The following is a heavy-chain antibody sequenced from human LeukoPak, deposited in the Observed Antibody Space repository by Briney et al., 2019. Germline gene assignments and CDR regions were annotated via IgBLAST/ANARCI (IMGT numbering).Heavy chain of an antibody. D-gene: IGHD3-9*01. CDR2: INPNSGGT. CDR3: ARDGDILTGHNWFDP. J-gene: IGHJ5*02. Sequence: ASVKVSCKASGYTFTGYYMHWVRQAPGQGLEWMGWINPNSGGTNYAQKFRGRVTMTRDTSISTAYMELSRLRSDDTAVYYCARDGDILTGHNWFDPWGQGTLVTVSS. V-gene: IGHV1-2*02. CDR1: GYTFTGYY.